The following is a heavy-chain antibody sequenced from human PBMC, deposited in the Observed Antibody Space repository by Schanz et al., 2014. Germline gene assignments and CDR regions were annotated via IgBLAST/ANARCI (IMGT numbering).Heavy chain of an antibody. CDR2: ISGSGGST. D-gene: IGHD3-10*01. V-gene: IGHV3-23*01. CDR3: AKGRFGELSAFDI. J-gene: IGHJ3*02. CDR1: GFSLDIFA. Sequence: EVHLLESGGGLVEPGGSLRLSCATSGFSLDIFAVIWVRQAPGKGLEWVSAISGSGGSTYYADSVKGRFTISRDNSKNTLYLQMNSLRAEDTAVYYCAKGRFGELSAFDIWGQGTMVTVSS.